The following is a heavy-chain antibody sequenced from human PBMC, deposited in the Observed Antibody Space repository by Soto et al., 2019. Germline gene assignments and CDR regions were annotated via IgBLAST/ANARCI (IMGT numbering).Heavy chain of an antibody. Sequence: PXETLSLTCTVSGGSISSGGFYWSWIRQHPGKGLEWIGYIYYSGSTYYNPSLKSRVTISVDTSKNQFSLKLSSVTAADTAVYYCARKYCSGGSCSHFDPWGQGTLVTVSS. CDR3: ARKYCSGGSCSHFDP. CDR1: GGSISSGGFY. D-gene: IGHD2-15*01. CDR2: IYYSGST. J-gene: IGHJ5*02. V-gene: IGHV4-31*03.